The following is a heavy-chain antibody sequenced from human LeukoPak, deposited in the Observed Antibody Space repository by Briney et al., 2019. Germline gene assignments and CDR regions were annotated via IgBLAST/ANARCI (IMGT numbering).Heavy chain of an antibody. CDR1: GYTFTSYD. Sequence: VASVKVSCKASGYTFTSYDINWVRQATGQGLEWMGWMNPSSGNTGYAQKFQGRVTMTRNTSISTAYMELSSLRSEDTAVYYCARAPDPLGYCSSTSCYEPDYWGQGTLVTVSS. CDR2: MNPSSGNT. V-gene: IGHV1-8*01. D-gene: IGHD2-2*01. CDR3: ARAPDPLGYCSSTSCYEPDY. J-gene: IGHJ4*02.